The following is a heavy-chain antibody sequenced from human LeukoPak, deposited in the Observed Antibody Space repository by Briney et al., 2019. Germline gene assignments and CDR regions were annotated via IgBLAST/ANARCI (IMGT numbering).Heavy chain of an antibody. CDR2: ISGSGGST. CDR1: GFTFSSYA. J-gene: IGHJ5*02. CDR3: AKEGLYCSSTSCSPNWFDP. V-gene: IGHV3-23*01. D-gene: IGHD2-2*01. Sequence: PGGSLRLSCAASGFTFSSYAMSWVRQAPGKGLEWVSAISGSGGSTYYADSVKGRFTISRDNSKNTLYLQMNSLRAEDTAVYYCAKEGLYCSSTSCSPNWFDPWGQGTLVTVSS.